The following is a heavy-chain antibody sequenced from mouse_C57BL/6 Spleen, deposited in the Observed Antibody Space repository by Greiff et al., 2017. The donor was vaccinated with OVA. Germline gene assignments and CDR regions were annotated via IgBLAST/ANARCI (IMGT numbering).Heavy chain of an antibody. CDR2: IDPETGGT. CDR3: TPGSSLDY. D-gene: IGHD1-1*01. CDR1: GYTFTDYE. V-gene: IGHV1-15*01. Sequence: VKLQESGAELVRPGASVTLSCKASGYTFTDYEMHWVKQTPVHGLEWIGAIDPETGGTAYNQKFKGKAILTADKSSSTAYMELRSLTSEDAAVYYCTPGSSLDYWGKGTTLTVSS. J-gene: IGHJ2*01.